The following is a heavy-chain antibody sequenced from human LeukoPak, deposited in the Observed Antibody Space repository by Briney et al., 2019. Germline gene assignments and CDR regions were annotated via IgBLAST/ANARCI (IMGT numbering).Heavy chain of an antibody. Sequence: PSETLSLTCAVYGGSFSGYYWSWIHQPPGKGLEWIGEINHSGSTNYNPSLKSRVTISVDTSKNQFSLKLSSVTAADTAVYYCVGGSGGSYFGYWGQGTLVTVSS. V-gene: IGHV4-34*01. J-gene: IGHJ4*02. D-gene: IGHD1-26*01. CDR3: VGGSGGSYFGY. CDR2: INHSGST. CDR1: GGSFSGYY.